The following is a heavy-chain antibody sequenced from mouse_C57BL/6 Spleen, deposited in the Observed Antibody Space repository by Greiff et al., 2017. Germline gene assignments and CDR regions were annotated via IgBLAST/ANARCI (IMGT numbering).Heavy chain of an antibody. V-gene: IGHV1-9*01. D-gene: IGHD2-4*01. Sequence: QVQLQQSGAELMKPGASVKLSCKATGYTFTGYWIEWVKQRPGHGLEWIGRLLPGSGSTNYNEKFKGKATFTADTSSNTAYMQLTSLTTEDSAIYYCARPYEYEGGSWFAYWGQGTLVTVSA. CDR1: GYTFTGYW. J-gene: IGHJ3*01. CDR2: LLPGSGST. CDR3: ARPYEYEGGSWFAY.